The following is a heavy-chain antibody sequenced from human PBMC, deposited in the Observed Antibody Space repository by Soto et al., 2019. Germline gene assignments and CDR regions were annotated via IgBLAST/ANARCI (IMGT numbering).Heavy chain of an antibody. CDR2: IYYSGST. Sequence: QVQLQESGPGLVKPSETLSLTCTVSGGSISSYYWSWIRQPPGKGLEWIGYIYYSGSTNYNPSLKSRVTVSVDTSKNQFSLKLSSVTAADTAVYYCARQSALWFGEGYFDRWGRGTLVTVSS. J-gene: IGHJ2*01. D-gene: IGHD3-10*01. CDR1: GGSISSYY. CDR3: ARQSALWFGEGYFDR. V-gene: IGHV4-59*08.